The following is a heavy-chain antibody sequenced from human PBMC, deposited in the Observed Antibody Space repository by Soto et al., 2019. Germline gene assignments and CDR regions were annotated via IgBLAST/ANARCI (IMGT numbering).Heavy chain of an antibody. CDR2: IWYDGSKK. Sequence: PGGSLRLSCAASGFTFSTYCMHWVRQAPGKGLEWVAVIWYDGSKKYYADSVKGRFTISRDNSKNTLYMQMNSLRAEDTAVYYCARVPFKAYDFWRPNYMDVWGKGTMVTVSS. CDR3: ARVPFKAYDFWRPNYMDV. CDR1: GFTFSTYC. J-gene: IGHJ6*03. V-gene: IGHV3-33*01. D-gene: IGHD3-3*01.